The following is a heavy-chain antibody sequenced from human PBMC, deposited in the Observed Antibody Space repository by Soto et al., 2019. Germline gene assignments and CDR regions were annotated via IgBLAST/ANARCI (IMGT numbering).Heavy chain of an antibody. Sequence: GGSLRLSCAASGFTFNTYWMHWVRQAPGKGLVWVSRINSDGSSTSYADSVRGRFTISRDNAKNTLYLQMKSLRAEDTAVYSCARYTYDSSGFFDYWGQGNLVNVSS. V-gene: IGHV3-74*01. J-gene: IGHJ4*02. D-gene: IGHD3-22*01. CDR1: GFTFNTYW. CDR3: ARYTYDSSGFFDY. CDR2: INSDGSST.